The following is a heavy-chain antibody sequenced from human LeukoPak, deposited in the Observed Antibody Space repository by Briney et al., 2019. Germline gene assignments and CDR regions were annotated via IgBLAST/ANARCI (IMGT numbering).Heavy chain of an antibody. CDR1: GYTFTGYY. CDR3: ARSAAGYAEYFQR. Sequence: GASVKVSCKASGYTFTGYYMHWVRQAPGQGLEWMGWINPNSGGTNYAQKFQGRVTMTRDTSISTAYMELSRLRSDDTAVYYCARSAAGYAEYFQRWGQGTLVTVSS. CDR2: INPNSGGT. V-gene: IGHV1-2*02. D-gene: IGHD6-13*01. J-gene: IGHJ1*01.